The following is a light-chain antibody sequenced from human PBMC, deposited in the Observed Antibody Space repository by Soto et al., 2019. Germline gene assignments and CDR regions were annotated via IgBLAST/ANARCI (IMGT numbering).Light chain of an antibody. V-gene: IGKV1-5*01. CDR1: QSISSW. J-gene: IGKJ1*01. CDR3: QQYNSYSWT. Sequence: DIQMTQSPSTLSASVGDRVTITCRASQSISSWLAWYQQKPGKAPKLLIYDASSLESGVPSRFSGSRSGTEFTRTISSLQPDDFATYYCQQYNSYSWTFGQGTKVEIK. CDR2: DAS.